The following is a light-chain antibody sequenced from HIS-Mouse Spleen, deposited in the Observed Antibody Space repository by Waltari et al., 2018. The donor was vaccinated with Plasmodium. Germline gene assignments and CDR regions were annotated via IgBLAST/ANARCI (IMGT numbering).Light chain of an antibody. CDR2: SNK. Sequence: QSVLTQPPSASGTPGQRVTISCSGSSSNIGSNTVNWYQQLPGTAPKLLSSSNKQRPAGVPDRFSGSKSGTSASLAIGGLQAEDEADYYCAAWDDSLNGPVVFGGGTKLTVL. V-gene: IGLV1-44*01. CDR3: AAWDDSLNGPVV. CDR1: SSNIGSNT. J-gene: IGLJ2*01.